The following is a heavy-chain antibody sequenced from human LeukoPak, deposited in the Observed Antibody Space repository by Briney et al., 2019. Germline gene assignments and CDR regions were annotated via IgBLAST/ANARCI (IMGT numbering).Heavy chain of an antibody. CDR2: IYYSGST. J-gene: IGHJ4*02. CDR1: GGSISSYY. V-gene: IGHV4-59*08. Sequence: SETLSLTCTVSGGSISSYYWSWIRQPPGKGLEWIGYIYYSGSTNYNPSLKSRVTISVDTSKNQFSLKLSSVTAADTAVYYCARLYSGSYYALWDYWGQGTLVTVSS. CDR3: ARLYSGSYYALWDY. D-gene: IGHD1-26*01.